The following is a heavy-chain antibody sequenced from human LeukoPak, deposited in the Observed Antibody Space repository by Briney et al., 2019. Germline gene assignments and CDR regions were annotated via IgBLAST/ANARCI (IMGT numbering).Heavy chain of an antibody. CDR1: GFTFSNYG. Sequence: GGTLRLSCAASGFTFSNYGMSWVRQAPGKGLEWVSAISGSGGSTYYAHSVKGRFTISRDNSKNTLYLQMNSLRAEDTAVYYCAKSGDGRTDYWGQGTLVTVSS. J-gene: IGHJ4*02. D-gene: IGHD3-10*01. CDR2: ISGSGGST. CDR3: AKSGDGRTDY. V-gene: IGHV3-23*01.